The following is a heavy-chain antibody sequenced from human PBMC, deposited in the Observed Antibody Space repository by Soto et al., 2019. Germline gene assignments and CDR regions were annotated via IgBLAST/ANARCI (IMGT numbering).Heavy chain of an antibody. D-gene: IGHD3-22*01. Sequence: PGGSLRLSCAAAGFTFSSYSMNWVRQAPGKGLEWVSSISSSSSYIYYADSVKGRFTISRDNAKNSLYLQMNSLRAEDTAVYYCARESLGLTNQNNNPYDSSGYYFDYWGQGTLVTVSS. CDR2: ISSSSSYI. CDR3: ARESLGLTNQNNNPYDSSGYYFDY. CDR1: GFTFSSYS. J-gene: IGHJ4*02. V-gene: IGHV3-21*01.